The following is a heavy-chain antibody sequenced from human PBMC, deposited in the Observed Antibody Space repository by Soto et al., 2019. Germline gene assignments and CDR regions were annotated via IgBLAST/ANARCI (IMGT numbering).Heavy chain of an antibody. CDR1: GYTFTSYG. J-gene: IGHJ3*02. CDR3: ARAALLWFGELQLRWAFDI. CDR2: ISAYNGNT. Sequence: ASVKVSCKASGYTFTSYGISWVRQAPGQGLEWMGWISAYNGNTNYAQKLQGRVTMTTDTSTSTAYMELRSLRSDDTAVYYCARAALLWFGELQLRWAFDIWGQGTMVTVSS. V-gene: IGHV1-18*01. D-gene: IGHD3-10*01.